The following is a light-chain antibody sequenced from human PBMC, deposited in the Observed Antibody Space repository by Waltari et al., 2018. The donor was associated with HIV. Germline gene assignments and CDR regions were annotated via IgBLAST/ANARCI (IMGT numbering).Light chain of an antibody. Sequence: QSALTQPRSVSGSPGQSVTISCTGTSSDVGSYKYVSWYQLRPGKAPKLIIHDVDKRPSGVPARFSGSKSGNSASLTISGLQAEDEADYYCCSYTGTYTRYVFGTGAKVTVL. CDR1: SSDVGSYKY. J-gene: IGLJ1*01. CDR2: DVD. V-gene: IGLV2-11*01. CDR3: CSYTGTYTRYV.